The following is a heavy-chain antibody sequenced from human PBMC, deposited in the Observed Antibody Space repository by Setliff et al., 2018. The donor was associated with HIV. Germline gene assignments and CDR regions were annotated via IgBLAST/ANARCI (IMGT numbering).Heavy chain of an antibody. J-gene: IGHJ6*03. CDR3: AKAKWLPRNSFYYYMDV. Sequence: PGGSLRLSCAASGFTFSNYWMHWVRQAPGKGLEWVSRIDSDGSDTNYADSVRGRFTISRDDAKNSLYLQMNSLRAEDTGLYYCAKAKWLPRNSFYYYMDVWGKGTTVTVSS. CDR1: GFTFSNYW. D-gene: IGHD6-19*01. V-gene: IGHV3-74*01. CDR2: IDSDGSDT.